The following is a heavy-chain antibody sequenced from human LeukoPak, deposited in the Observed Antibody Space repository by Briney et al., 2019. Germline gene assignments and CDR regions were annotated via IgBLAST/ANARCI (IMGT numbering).Heavy chain of an antibody. CDR3: ARVPGCSSTSCYAGRDY. D-gene: IGHD2-2*01. Sequence: ASVKVSCKASGYTFTSYGISWVRQAPGQGLEWMGWISAYNGNTNYAQKLQGRVTMTTDTSTSTAYMELRSLRSDDTAVYYCARVPGCSSTSCYAGRDYWGQGTLVTVSS. CDR1: GYTFTSYG. CDR2: ISAYNGNT. V-gene: IGHV1-18*01. J-gene: IGHJ4*02.